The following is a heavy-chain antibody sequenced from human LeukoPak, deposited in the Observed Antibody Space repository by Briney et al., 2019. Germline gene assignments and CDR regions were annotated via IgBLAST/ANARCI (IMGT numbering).Heavy chain of an antibody. CDR2: INHSGGT. CDR3: ARRLSYYYDSSGYYGSQYNWFDP. Sequence: SETLSLTCAVYGGSFSGYYWSWIRQPPGKGLEWIGEINHSGGTNYNPSLKSRVTISVDTSKNQFSLKLRSVTAADTAVYYCARRLSYYYDSSGYYGSQYNWFDPWGQGTLVTVSS. V-gene: IGHV4-34*01. J-gene: IGHJ5*02. D-gene: IGHD3-22*01. CDR1: GGSFSGYY.